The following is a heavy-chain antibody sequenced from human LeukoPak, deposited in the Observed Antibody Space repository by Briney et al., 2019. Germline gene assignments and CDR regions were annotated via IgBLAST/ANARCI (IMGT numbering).Heavy chain of an antibody. Sequence: GGSLRLSCAASGFTFSRYGMHWVRQAPGKGLEWVAVIWYDGSNKYYADSVKGRFTISRDNSKNTLYLQMNSLRAEDTAVYYCAKGYCSSTSCYLGSMDVWGKGTTVTVSS. CDR2: IWYDGSNK. CDR3: AKGYCSSTSCYLGSMDV. V-gene: IGHV3-33*06. D-gene: IGHD2-2*01. J-gene: IGHJ6*03. CDR1: GFTFSRYG.